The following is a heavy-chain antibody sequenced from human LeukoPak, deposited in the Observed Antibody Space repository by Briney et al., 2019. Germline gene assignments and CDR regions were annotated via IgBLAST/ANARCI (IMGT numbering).Heavy chain of an antibody. J-gene: IGHJ4*02. D-gene: IGHD2-2*01. V-gene: IGHV4-61*01. CDR2: IYYSGST. Sequence: SETLSLTCTVSGGSVSSGSYYWSWIRQPPGKGLEWIGYIYYSGSTNYNPSLKNRVTISLVTSKNQFSLRLSSVTAADTAVYYCALWFCSRTSCYVDYWGQGTLVTVSS. CDR3: ALWFCSRTSCYVDY. CDR1: GGSVSSGSYY.